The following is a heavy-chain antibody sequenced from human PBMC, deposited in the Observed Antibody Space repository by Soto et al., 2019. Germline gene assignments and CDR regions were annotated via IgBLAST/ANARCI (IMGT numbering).Heavy chain of an antibody. CDR3: ASSSGDLDVYGMDI. V-gene: IGHV3-23*01. Sequence: GGSLRLSCAASGFTFSRYAMSWVRQAPGKGLEWVSTVTGGGHTTYNADSVNGRFTISRDNSKNTLYLQMNNLRAEDTAIYYCASSSGDLDVYGMDIWGPGTTVTVSS. CDR2: VTGGGHTT. CDR1: GFTFSRYA. J-gene: IGHJ6*02. D-gene: IGHD3-10*01.